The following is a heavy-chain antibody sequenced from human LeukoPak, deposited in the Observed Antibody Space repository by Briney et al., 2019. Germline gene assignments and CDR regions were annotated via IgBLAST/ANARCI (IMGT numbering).Heavy chain of an antibody. J-gene: IGHJ4*02. CDR1: GFDFDTYS. Sequence: GGSLRLSCAASGFDFDTYSMNWVRQAPGKGLEWVSYISGSSSSRYYADSVKGRFTISRDNAKNSLYLQMNSLRVDDTAVYYCARSGAFDAHNCWGQGTLVTVSS. CDR3: ARSGAFDAHNC. CDR2: ISGSSSSR. V-gene: IGHV3-48*01. D-gene: IGHD3-16*01.